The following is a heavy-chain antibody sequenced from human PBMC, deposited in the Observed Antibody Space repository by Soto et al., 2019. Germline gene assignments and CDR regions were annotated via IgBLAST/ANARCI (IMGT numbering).Heavy chain of an antibody. CDR2: ISYDGSNK. CDR3: ASDTAMAYYFDY. J-gene: IGHJ4*02. Sequence: GGSLRLSCAASGFTFSSYAMHWVRQAPGKGLEWVAVISYDGSNKYYADSVKGRFTISRDNSKNTLYLQMNSLRAEDTAVYYCASDTAMAYYFDYWGQGTLVTVSS. V-gene: IGHV3-30-3*01. D-gene: IGHD5-18*01. CDR1: GFTFSSYA.